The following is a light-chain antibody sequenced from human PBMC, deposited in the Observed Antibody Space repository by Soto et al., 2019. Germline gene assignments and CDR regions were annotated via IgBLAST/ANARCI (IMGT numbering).Light chain of an antibody. CDR1: QNIDTY. Sequence: IQLTQSPSSLSASIGDRVTITCRASQNIDTYLNWYQQRPGKAPNLLIHTASRLESGVPSRFSGSGSGTDFTLTIYSLQPEDFATYYCQQSYSHPKYTFGQGTKVDIK. V-gene: IGKV1-39*01. CDR2: TAS. CDR3: QQSYSHPKYT. J-gene: IGKJ2*01.